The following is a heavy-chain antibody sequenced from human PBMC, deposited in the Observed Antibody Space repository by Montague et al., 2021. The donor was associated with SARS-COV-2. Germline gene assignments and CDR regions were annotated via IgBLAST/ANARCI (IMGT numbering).Heavy chain of an antibody. Sequence: SETLSLTCTVSGGSMSYFYWSWIRQPPGKGLEWIGYKYPNGRADYNPSLKVRVTITMDTSKNQLSLNLTSVTAADTAMYFCARDWDSGSYRHYFDSWGQGTLVTVSS. D-gene: IGHD1-26*01. J-gene: IGHJ4*02. V-gene: IGHV4-59*01. CDR2: KYPNGRA. CDR3: ARDWDSGSYRHYFDS. CDR1: GGSMSYFY.